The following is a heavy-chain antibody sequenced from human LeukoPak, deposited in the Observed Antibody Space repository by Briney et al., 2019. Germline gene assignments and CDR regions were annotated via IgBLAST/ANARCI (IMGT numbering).Heavy chain of an antibody. CDR1: GFTFSSYG. CDR2: ISYDGSNK. V-gene: IGHV3-30*03. CDR3: ARDPFQSSMTTVTAYLPDY. D-gene: IGHD4-17*01. J-gene: IGHJ4*02. Sequence: PGGSLRLSCAASGFTFSSYGMHWVRQAPGKGLEWVAVISYDGSNKYYADSVKGRFTISRDNAKNTLYLQMNSLRAEDTAVYYCARDPFQSSMTTVTAYLPDYWGQGTLVTVSS.